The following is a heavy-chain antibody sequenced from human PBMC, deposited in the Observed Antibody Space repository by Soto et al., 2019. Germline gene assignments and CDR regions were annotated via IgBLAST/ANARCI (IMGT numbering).Heavy chain of an antibody. D-gene: IGHD2-2*01. V-gene: IGHV2-5*01. CDR2: IYWNDEK. J-gene: IGHJ3*01. CDR3: AHKGSLTIPLAFDF. Sequence: QITLKESGPTLVKPTQTLTLTCAVSGFSLTASGVAVGWIRQPPGKALEWLAFIYWNDEKRYNASMKTRITVTRKTPKSKVALKIPNMAPADTATYFWAHKGSLTIPLAFDFGGRGKMVIVSS. CDR1: GFSLTASGVA.